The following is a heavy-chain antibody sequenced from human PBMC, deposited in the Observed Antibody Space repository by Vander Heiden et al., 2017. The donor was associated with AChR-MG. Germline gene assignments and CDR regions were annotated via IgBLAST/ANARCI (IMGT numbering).Heavy chain of an antibody. J-gene: IGHJ6*03. CDR2: IFRSGST. CDR1: GCSISHRYY. D-gene: IGHD2-8*01. Sequence: QVQLQESGPGLVKPSGTLSLTCYVSGCSISHRYYWSWVRQPPGKGLEWIGEIFRSGSTPYNPSLESRVTMSVDTSGNHFSLNLNSVTAADTAVYYCARNGDYSMDVWGKGTTVTVSS. CDR3: ARNGDYSMDV. V-gene: IGHV4-4*02.